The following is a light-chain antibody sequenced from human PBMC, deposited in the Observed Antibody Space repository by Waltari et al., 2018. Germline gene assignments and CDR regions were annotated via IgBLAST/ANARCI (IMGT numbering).Light chain of an antibody. J-gene: IGLJ2*01. CDR1: ELGQKF. CDR3: QAWDSGTFV. Sequence: SYELTQAPSVSVSPGQAASITCSGYELGQKFVSWYQHKPGQSPMLVIYQGYKRPSGIPARFSGSDSGNTATLTISATQPMDEADYYCQAWDSGTFVFGGGTKLTVL. CDR2: QGY. V-gene: IGLV3-1*01.